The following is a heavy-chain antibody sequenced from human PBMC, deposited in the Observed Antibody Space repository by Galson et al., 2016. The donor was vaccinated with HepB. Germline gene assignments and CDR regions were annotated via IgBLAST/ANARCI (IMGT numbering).Heavy chain of an antibody. CDR1: GGSFSGYY. V-gene: IGHV4-34*01. CDR2: INHYGHT. D-gene: IGHD4-17*01. CDR3: AGGDYGDYAFFY. J-gene: IGHJ4*02. Sequence: SETLSLTCGVLGGSFSGYYWSWIRQPPGKGLEWIGEINHYGHTNYNPSLKGRVTISVNTSTNQFSLKLTSATAADTAVYYCAGGDYGDYAFFYWGQGTLVTVSS.